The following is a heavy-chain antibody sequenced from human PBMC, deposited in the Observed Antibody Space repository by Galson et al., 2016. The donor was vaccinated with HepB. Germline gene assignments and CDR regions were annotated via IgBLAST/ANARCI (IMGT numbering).Heavy chain of an antibody. CDR1: GGSISSGGHY. J-gene: IGHJ5*02. Sequence: TLSLTCTVSGGSISSGGHYWSWVRQHPGKGLEWIGYIYYSGTTYYNPSLKSRVTISIDTAKNQFSLKVYSVTAADTAVYYCARDPLVASSWHFDPWGQGTLATVSS. V-gene: IGHV4-31*03. CDR3: ARDPLVASSWHFDP. D-gene: IGHD2-2*01. CDR2: IYYSGTT.